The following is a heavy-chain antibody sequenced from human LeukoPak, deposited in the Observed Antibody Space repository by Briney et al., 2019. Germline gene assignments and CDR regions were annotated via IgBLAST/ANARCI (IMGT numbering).Heavy chain of an antibody. CDR3: ARGRGYDSSGYYYVTSQGY. J-gene: IGHJ4*02. CDR2: VYYGGTT. V-gene: IGHV4-39*07. CDR1: GGSISSRTYH. D-gene: IGHD3-22*01. Sequence: SETLSLTCSVSGGSISSRTYHWAWIRQPPGKGLEWIGNVYYGGTTYYNPSLKSRVTISVDTSKNQFSLKLSSVTAADTAVYYCARGRGYDSSGYYYVTSQGYWGQGTLVTVSS.